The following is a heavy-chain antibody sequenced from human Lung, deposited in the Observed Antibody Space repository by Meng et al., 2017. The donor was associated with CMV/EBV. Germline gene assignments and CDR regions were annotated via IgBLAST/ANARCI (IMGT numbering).Heavy chain of an antibody. CDR3: ARDHDYDFWSGYVDY. CDR1: GFTFSSYA. J-gene: IGHJ4*01. D-gene: IGHD3-3*01. CDR2: ISSNGGST. V-gene: IGHV3-64*02. Sequence: GESLKISCAASGFTFSSYAMHWVRQAPGKGLEYVSAISSNGGSTYYADSVKGRFTISRDNSKNTLYLQMGSLRAEDMAVYYCARDHDYDFWSGYVDYWGHGTLVTVSS.